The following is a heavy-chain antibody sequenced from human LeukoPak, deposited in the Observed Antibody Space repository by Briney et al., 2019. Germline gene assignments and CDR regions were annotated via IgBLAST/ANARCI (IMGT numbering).Heavy chain of an antibody. CDR2: INPSGSST. Sequence: ASVKVSCKXSGYTFTSYYMHWVRQAPGQGLEWMGIINPSGSSTSYAQKFQGRVTMTRDTSTSTVYMELSSLRSEDTAVYYCARDSDYYDSSGYLPQYYFDYWGQGTLVTVSS. CDR3: ARDSDYYDSSGYLPQYYFDY. CDR1: GYTFTSYY. V-gene: IGHV1-46*01. J-gene: IGHJ4*02. D-gene: IGHD3-22*01.